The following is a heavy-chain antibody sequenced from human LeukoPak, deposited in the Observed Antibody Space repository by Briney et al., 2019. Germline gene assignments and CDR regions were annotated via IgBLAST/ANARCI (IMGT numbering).Heavy chain of an antibody. D-gene: IGHD6-6*01. CDR2: IRYDGSNK. Sequence: QAGGSLRLSCATSGFTFSTSGMHWVRQAPGKGLEWVAFIRYDGSNKYYADSVKGRFTISRDNSKNTLCLQMNSLRAEDTAVYYCAKDLRSSSSRGDYWGQGTLVTVSS. V-gene: IGHV3-30*02. J-gene: IGHJ4*02. CDR1: GFTFSTSG. CDR3: AKDLRSSSSRGDY.